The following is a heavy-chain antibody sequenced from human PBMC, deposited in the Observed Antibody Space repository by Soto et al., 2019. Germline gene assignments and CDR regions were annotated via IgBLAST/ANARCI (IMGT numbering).Heavy chain of an antibody. D-gene: IGHD2-15*01. J-gene: IGHJ4*02. Sequence: GGSLRLSCAASRFTFSNYWMSWVRQAPWKGLEWVANIKQDGSEKYYVDSVKGRFTISRDNAKNSLYLQMNSLRAEDTAVYYCAREPNSIDYWGQGTLVTVSS. CDR2: IKQDGSEK. CDR1: RFTFSNYW. CDR3: AREPNSIDY. V-gene: IGHV3-7*01.